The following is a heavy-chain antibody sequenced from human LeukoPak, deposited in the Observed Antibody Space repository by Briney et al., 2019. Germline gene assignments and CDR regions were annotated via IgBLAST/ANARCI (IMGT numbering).Heavy chain of an antibody. CDR3: AKEGRVATIPGY. CDR2: ISYDGSNK. J-gene: IGHJ4*02. Sequence: SCKASGYTFTSYGMHWVRQAPGKGLEWVAVISYDGSNKYYADSVKGRFTISRDNSKNTLYLQMNSLRAEDTAVYYCAKEGRVATIPGYWGQGTLVTVSS. V-gene: IGHV3-30*18. D-gene: IGHD5-12*01. CDR1: GYTFTSYG.